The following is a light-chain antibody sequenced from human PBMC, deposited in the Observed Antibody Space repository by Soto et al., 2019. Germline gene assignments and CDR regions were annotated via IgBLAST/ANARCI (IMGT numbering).Light chain of an antibody. J-gene: IGLJ1*01. CDR3: SSFTSSITYV. CDR1: SSDVGTYNL. Sequence: QSVLTQPASVSGSPGQSITISCTGTSSDVGTYNLVSWHQHHPGKAPKLIIYEGSKRPSGVSNRFSGSKSGNTASLTISGLQAEDEADYYCSSFTSSITYVFGTGTKVTVL. CDR2: EGS. V-gene: IGLV2-14*02.